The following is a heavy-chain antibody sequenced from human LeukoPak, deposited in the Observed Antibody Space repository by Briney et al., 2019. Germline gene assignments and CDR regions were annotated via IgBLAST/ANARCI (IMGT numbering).Heavy chain of an antibody. CDR1: NGSFIGYS. CDR2: IHHRGST. J-gene: IGHJ4*02. Sequence: PSETLSLTCTVYNGSFIGYSWSWIRQPPGKGLEWIGEIHHRGSTNYNPSLKSRVTISGDTSKKEFSLKLSSVTAADTAVYYCARDPRGDYDGFDYWGQGTLVTVSS. CDR3: ARDPRGDYDGFDY. V-gene: IGHV4-34*01. D-gene: IGHD4-17*01.